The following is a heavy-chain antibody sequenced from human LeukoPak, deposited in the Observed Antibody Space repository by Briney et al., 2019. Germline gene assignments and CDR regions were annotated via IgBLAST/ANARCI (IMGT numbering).Heavy chain of an antibody. CDR2: ISYDGSNK. CDR1: GFTFTNHW. CDR3: ARDQSSGWPYYYYYGMDV. D-gene: IGHD6-19*01. Sequence: PGGSLRLSCAASGFTFTNHWMHWVRQAPGKGLEWVAVISYDGSNKYYADSVKGRFTISRDNSKNTLYLQMNSLRAEDTAVYYCARDQSSGWPYYYYYGMDVWGQGTTVTVSS. J-gene: IGHJ6*02. V-gene: IGHV3-30*19.